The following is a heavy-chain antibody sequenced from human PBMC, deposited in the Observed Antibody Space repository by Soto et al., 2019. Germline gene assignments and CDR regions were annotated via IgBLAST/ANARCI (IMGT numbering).Heavy chain of an antibody. Sequence: ASVKVSCKASGYTFTSYGISWVRQAPGQGLEWMGWISAYNGNTNYAQKLQGRVTMTTDTSTSTAYMELRSLRSDDTAVYYCARDRCSITSCHDYFDFWGQGTLVTVSS. V-gene: IGHV1-18*04. CDR3: ARDRCSITSCHDYFDF. J-gene: IGHJ4*02. D-gene: IGHD2-2*01. CDR1: GYTFTSYG. CDR2: ISAYNGNT.